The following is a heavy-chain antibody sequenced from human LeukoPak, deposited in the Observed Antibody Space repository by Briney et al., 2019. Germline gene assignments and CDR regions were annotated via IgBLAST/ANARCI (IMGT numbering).Heavy chain of an antibody. J-gene: IGHJ4*02. CDR1: GYTFTSYG. D-gene: IGHD3-10*01. V-gene: IGHV1-18*01. CDR3: ARDLPNYYGSGSYYNFDY. Sequence: ASVKVSCKASGYTFTSYGISWVRQATGQGLEWMGWISAYNGNTNYAQKLQGRVTMTTDTSTSTAYMELRSLRSDDTAVYYCARDLPNYYGSGSYYNFDYWGQGTLVTVSS. CDR2: ISAYNGNT.